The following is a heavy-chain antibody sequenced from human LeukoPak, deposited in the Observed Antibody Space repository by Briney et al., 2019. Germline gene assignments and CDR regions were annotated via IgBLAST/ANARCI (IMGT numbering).Heavy chain of an antibody. D-gene: IGHD2-2*01. CDR1: GGSISSYY. CDR2: IYYSGST. V-gene: IGHV4-59*08. J-gene: IGHJ3*02. CDR3: ARVVPAADLGGLGAFDI. Sequence: PSETLSLTCTVSGGSISSYYWSWIRQPPGKGLEWIGYIYYSGSTNYNPSLKSRVTISVDTSKNQFSLKLSSVTAADTAVYYCARVVPAADLGGLGAFDIWGQGTVVTVSS.